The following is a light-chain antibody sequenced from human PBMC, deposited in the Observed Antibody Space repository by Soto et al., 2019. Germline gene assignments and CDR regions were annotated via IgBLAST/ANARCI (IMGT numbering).Light chain of an antibody. Sequence: DMQMTQSPSSLSASVGDRVTITCQASQDISNYLNWYQQKPGKAPKLLIFDASSMEIGVPSRFSGSGSGTDFTFTISSPQPEDVATYYCQHYADLPLSFGGGTKVEIK. CDR1: QDISNY. V-gene: IGKV1-33*01. CDR2: DAS. CDR3: QHYADLPLS. J-gene: IGKJ4*01.